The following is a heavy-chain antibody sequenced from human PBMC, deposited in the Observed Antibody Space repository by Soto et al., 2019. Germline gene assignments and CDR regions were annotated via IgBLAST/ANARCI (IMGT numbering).Heavy chain of an antibody. CDR2: IYYSGST. D-gene: IGHD6-13*01. CDR3: ARDRRVAAADWFDP. CDR1: GGSVSSGSYY. J-gene: IGHJ5*02. V-gene: IGHV4-61*01. Sequence: SGGSVSSGSYYWSWIRQPPGKGLEWIGYIYYSGSTNYNPSLKSRVTISVDTSKNQFSLKLSSVTAADTAVYYCARDRRVAAADWFDPWGQGTLVTVSS.